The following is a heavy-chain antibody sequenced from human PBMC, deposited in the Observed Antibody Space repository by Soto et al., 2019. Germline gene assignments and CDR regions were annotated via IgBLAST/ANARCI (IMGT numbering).Heavy chain of an antibody. CDR3: ARDRGGYDRLYYYHGMDV. J-gene: IGHJ6*02. V-gene: IGHV3-11*06. CDR1: GFTFSDYY. Sequence: GGSLRLSCAASGFTFSDYYMSWIRQAPGKGLEYISYISSSSGSTNYADSVKGRFTISRDNAKNSLYLQMSSLRAEDMAVYYCARDRGGYDRLYYYHGMDVWGQGTTVTVSS. CDR2: ISSSSGST. D-gene: IGHD5-12*01.